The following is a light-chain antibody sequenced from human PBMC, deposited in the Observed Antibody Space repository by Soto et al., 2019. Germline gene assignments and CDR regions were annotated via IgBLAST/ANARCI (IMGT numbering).Light chain of an antibody. Sequence: QSVLSQPRSVSVSPGQSVTISCTGTSSDVGGYNYVSWYQQHPGKAPKLMIYDVTTRPSGVPDRFSGSKSGNTASLTISGLQAEDEADYYCSSHAGSSVVFGTGTKVTVL. CDR2: DVT. CDR3: SSHAGSSVV. V-gene: IGLV2-11*01. CDR1: SSDVGGYNY. J-gene: IGLJ1*01.